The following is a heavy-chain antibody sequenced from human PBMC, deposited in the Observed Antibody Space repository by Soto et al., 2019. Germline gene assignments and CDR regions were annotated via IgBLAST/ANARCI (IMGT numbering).Heavy chain of an antibody. CDR3: ARGSTVEIWNY. V-gene: IGHV1-18*01. CDR1: GYTFTSYG. D-gene: IGHD4-4*01. J-gene: IGHJ4*02. CDR2: ISAYNGNT. Sequence: QVQLVQSGAEVKKPGASVKVSCKASGYTFTSYGISWVRQAPGQGLEWMGWISAYNGNTNYAQKLQGRVTMTTDTSLCTDSLELTRLRYHVTAVYYCARGSTVEIWNYWGQGTLVTVSS.